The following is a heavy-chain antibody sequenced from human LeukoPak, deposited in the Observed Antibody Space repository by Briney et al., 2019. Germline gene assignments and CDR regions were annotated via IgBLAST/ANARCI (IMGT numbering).Heavy chain of an antibody. Sequence: SETLSLTCTVSGGSISSYYWSWIRQPPGKGLEWIGYIYYSGSTNYNPSLKSRVTISADTSKNQFSLKLSSVTAADTAVYYCARATGLYDFWSKPRPYYMDVWGKGTTVTVSS. V-gene: IGHV4-59*01. CDR1: GGSISSYY. J-gene: IGHJ6*03. D-gene: IGHD3-3*01. CDR2: IYYSGST. CDR3: ARATGLYDFWSKPRPYYMDV.